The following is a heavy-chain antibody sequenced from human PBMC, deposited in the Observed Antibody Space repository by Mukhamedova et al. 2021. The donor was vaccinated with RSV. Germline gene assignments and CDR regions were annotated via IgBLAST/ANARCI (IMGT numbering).Heavy chain of an antibody. V-gene: IGHV4-4*02. CDR3: ARARRTMVRGVFDP. D-gene: IGHD3-10*01. J-gene: IGHJ5*02. Sequence: KSRVTISVDKSKNQFSLKLSSVTAADTAVYYCARARRTMVRGVFDPWGQGTLVTVSS.